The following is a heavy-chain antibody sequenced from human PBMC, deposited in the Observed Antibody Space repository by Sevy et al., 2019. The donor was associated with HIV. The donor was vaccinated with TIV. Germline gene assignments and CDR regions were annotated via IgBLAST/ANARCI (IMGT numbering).Heavy chain of an antibody. Sequence: GGSLRLSCAASGFTFSSYGMHWVRQAPGKGLEWVAVIWYDGSNKYYADSVKGRFTISRNKSKNTLYLQMNSLGAEDTAVYYGARGGVTIAANYGAFDIWGQGTMVTVSS. CDR2: IWYDGSNK. CDR1: GFTFSSYG. J-gene: IGHJ3*02. D-gene: IGHD6-13*01. V-gene: IGHV3-33*01. CDR3: ARGGVTIAANYGAFDI.